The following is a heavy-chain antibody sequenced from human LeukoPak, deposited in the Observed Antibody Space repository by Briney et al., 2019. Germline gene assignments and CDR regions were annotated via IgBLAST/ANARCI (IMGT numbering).Heavy chain of an antibody. CDR1: GGSISSSSYY. J-gene: IGHJ4*02. V-gene: IGHV4-39*07. CDR2: IYYSGST. CDR3: ARDQGDSSSLDY. D-gene: IGHD6-13*01. Sequence: SETLSLTCTVSGGSISSSSYYWGWIRQPPGKGLEWIGSIYYSGSTYYNPSLKSRVTISVDTSKNQFSLKLSSVTAADTAVYYCARDQGDSSSLDYWGQGTLVTVSS.